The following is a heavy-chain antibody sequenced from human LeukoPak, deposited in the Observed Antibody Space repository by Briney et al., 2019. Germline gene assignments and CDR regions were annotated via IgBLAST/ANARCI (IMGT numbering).Heavy chain of an antibody. V-gene: IGHV7-4-1*02. Sequence: ASVKVSCKASGYTFTSYAMNWVRQAPGQGLEWMGWINTNTGNPTYAQGFTGRFVFSLDTSVSTAYLQISSLKAEDTAVYYCAREDCSGGSCYLEHNWFDPWGQGTLVTVSS. CDR2: INTNTGNP. CDR3: AREDCSGGSCYLEHNWFDP. CDR1: GYTFTSYA. J-gene: IGHJ5*02. D-gene: IGHD2-15*01.